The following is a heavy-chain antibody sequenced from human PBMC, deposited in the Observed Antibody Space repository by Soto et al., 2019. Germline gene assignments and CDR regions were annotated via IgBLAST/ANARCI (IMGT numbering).Heavy chain of an antibody. J-gene: IGHJ6*01. CDR1: EYTFTKYW. CDR2: IYAGDSDT. Sequence: PVESLSISCQGSEYTFTKYWIVWVPQMPGKGLEWMGIIYAGDSDTKYNPSFQGQVTISADKSITTTYLRWTSLEASDTAIYYCAASIFHYGMDVWGQGTPVTVYS. V-gene: IGHV5-51*01. CDR3: AASIFHYGMDV.